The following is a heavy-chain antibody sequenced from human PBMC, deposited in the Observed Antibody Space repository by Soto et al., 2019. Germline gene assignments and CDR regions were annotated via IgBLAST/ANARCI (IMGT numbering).Heavy chain of an antibody. CDR1: GYTFMSHG. D-gene: IGHD6-19*01. CDR2: ISAYNGNT. Sequence: QVQLVQSGGEVKKPGASVKVSCKASGYTFMSHGISWVRQAPGQGLEWMGWISAYNGNTNYAQKFQGRVTMTTDTYTTTAYMEVRSLRSDDTAVYYCARDGPVAGTSGFWGQGTLVTVSS. V-gene: IGHV1-18*01. J-gene: IGHJ4*02. CDR3: ARDGPVAGTSGF.